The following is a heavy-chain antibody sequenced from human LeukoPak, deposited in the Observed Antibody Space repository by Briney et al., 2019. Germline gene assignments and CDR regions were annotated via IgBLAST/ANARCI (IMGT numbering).Heavy chain of an antibody. CDR1: GYTLSSYG. CDR3: ARDHEGSPFWRDAFDI. Sequence: AASVKVSCKAFGYTLSSYGISWLRQAPGQGLEWIGWISGYNYKTKYAQAFQGRVAMTIDTSTKTVSMELRILRSDDTAVYYCARDHEGSPFWRDAFDIWGQGTVVTVSS. V-gene: IGHV1-18*04. J-gene: IGHJ3*02. D-gene: IGHD3-3*01. CDR2: ISGYNYKT.